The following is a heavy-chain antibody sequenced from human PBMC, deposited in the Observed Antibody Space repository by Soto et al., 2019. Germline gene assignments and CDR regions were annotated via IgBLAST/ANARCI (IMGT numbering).Heavy chain of an antibody. D-gene: IGHD6-13*01. V-gene: IGHV3-9*01. CDR3: AKEANSSSWRTPGDYYYYYMDV. Sequence: GGSLRLSCAASGFTFDDYAMHWVRQAPGKGLEWVSGISWNSGSIGYADSVKGRFTISRDNAKNSLYLQMNSLRAEDTALYYCAKEANSSSWRTPGDYYYYYMDVWGKGTTVTVSS. J-gene: IGHJ6*03. CDR1: GFTFDDYA. CDR2: ISWNSGSI.